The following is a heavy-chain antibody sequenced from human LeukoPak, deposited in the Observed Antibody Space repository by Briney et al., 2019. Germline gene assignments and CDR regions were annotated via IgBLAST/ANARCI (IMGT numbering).Heavy chain of an antibody. CDR1: GYNLPNNW. CDR2: IYPAGSDT. V-gene: IGHV5-51*01. Sequence: GESLKISCKASGYNLPNNWIGWVRQMPGKGLEWMGIIYPAGSDTKYSPPFQGQITISGDESMTTAYLQWSSLKASDTAMYYCATTGYHYDNIGYYYWGQGTLITVSS. D-gene: IGHD3-22*01. CDR3: ATTGYHYDNIGYYY. J-gene: IGHJ4*02.